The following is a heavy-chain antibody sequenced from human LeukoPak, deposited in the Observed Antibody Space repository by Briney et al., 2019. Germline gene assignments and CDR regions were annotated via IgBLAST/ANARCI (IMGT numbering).Heavy chain of an antibody. Sequence: PSETLSLTCTVSGHSISSGYYWGWIRQPPGKGLEWIGSIYYSGSTYYNPSLKSRVTISVDTSKNQFSLKLSSVTAADTAVYYCARHLKGSNYDFWSGHNYYYYYMDVWGKGTTVTVSS. V-gene: IGHV4-38-2*02. CDR3: ARHLKGSNYDFWSGHNYYYYYMDV. D-gene: IGHD3-3*01. CDR1: GHSISSGYY. CDR2: IYYSGST. J-gene: IGHJ6*03.